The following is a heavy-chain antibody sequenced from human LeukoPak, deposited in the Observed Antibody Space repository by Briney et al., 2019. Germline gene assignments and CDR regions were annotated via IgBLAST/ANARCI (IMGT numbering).Heavy chain of an antibody. CDR1: GYTFTSYG. Sequence: GASVKVSCKASGYTFTSYGISWVRQAPGQGPEWMGWISAYNGNTNYAQKFQGRVTMTRNTSISTAYMELSSLRSEDTAVYYCARALQILTGYNGMDVWGQGTTVTVSS. J-gene: IGHJ6*02. CDR2: ISAYNGNT. CDR3: ARALQILTGYNGMDV. V-gene: IGHV1-18*01. D-gene: IGHD3-9*01.